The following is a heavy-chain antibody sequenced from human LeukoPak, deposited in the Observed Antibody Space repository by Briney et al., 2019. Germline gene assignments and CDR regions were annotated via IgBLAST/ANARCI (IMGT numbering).Heavy chain of an antibody. J-gene: IGHJ4*02. D-gene: IGHD3-3*01. CDR2: ISFDGSTK. Sequence: QAGGSLRLSCAASGFSFSAYWMTWVRQAPGKGLEWVALISFDGSTKYFADSVKGRFTISRDNSKNTVYLQMSSLRAEDTAVYYCATEPPWIGYYLYYFDCWGQGTLVTVSS. CDR1: GFSFSAYW. V-gene: IGHV3-30-3*01. CDR3: ATEPPWIGYYLYYFDC.